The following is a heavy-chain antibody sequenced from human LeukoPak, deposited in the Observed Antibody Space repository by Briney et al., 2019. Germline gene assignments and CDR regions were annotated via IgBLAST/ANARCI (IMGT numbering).Heavy chain of an antibody. CDR2: ISYDGSNK. V-gene: IGHV3-30*18. J-gene: IGHJ4*02. Sequence: GGSLRLSCAASGFTFNSYGMHWVRQAPGKGLEWVAAISYDGSNKYYADSVKGRFTISRDNSKNTLYLQMNSLRAEDTAVYYCAKDKAWGAVAKTFDYWGQGTLVTVSS. CDR3: AKDKAWGAVAKTFDY. CDR1: GFTFNSYG. D-gene: IGHD6-19*01.